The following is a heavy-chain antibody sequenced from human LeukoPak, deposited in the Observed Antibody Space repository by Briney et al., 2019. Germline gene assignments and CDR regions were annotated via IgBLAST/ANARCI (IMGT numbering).Heavy chain of an antibody. CDR3: ARDRDGAGARTYSYYGMDV. D-gene: IGHD6-6*01. V-gene: IGHV4-31*03. CDR1: GGSIGSGGYY. J-gene: IGHJ6*02. Sequence: SETLSLTCTVSGGSIGSGGYYWSWIRQHPGKGLEWVGYFYYSGSTYYNPSLKSRVTISGDTSKNQFSLRLSSVTVADTAVYYCARDRDGAGARTYSYYGMDVWGQGTTVTVSS. CDR2: FYYSGST.